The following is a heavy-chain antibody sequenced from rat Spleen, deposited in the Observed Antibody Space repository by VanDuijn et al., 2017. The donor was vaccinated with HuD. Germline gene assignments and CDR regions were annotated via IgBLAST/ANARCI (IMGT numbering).Heavy chain of an antibody. V-gene: IGHV3-1*01. CDR3: ARSSYYDGSWRPFTY. CDR2: ISYSGST. D-gene: IGHD1-12*02. CDR1: GYSITSNY. Sequence: EVQLQESGPGLVKPSQSLSLTCSVTGYSITSNYWAWIRKFPGNKMEWMGYISYSGSTSYTPSLKSRISITRDTSNNQFFLHLNSITTEDTATYYCARSSYYDGSWRPFTYWGQGTLVTVSS. J-gene: IGHJ3*01.